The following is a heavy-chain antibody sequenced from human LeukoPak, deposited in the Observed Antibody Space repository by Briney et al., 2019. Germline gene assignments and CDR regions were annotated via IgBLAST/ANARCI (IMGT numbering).Heavy chain of an antibody. D-gene: IGHD3-16*02. Sequence: GGSLRLSCTASGFSFSTFAMAWVRQAPGRGLDWVSGVYAGGSVANYADSVKGRFTISRDNSKNTLYLQMNGLRAEDTAVYYCARGVDVWGNYRQYYFDYWGQETLVTVSS. J-gene: IGHJ4*02. CDR2: VYAGGSVA. V-gene: IGHV3-23*03. CDR1: GFSFSTFA. CDR3: ARGVDVWGNYRQYYFDY.